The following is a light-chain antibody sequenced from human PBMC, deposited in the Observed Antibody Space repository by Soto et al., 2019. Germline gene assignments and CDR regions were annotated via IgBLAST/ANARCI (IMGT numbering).Light chain of an antibody. CDR3: QSYDSNLSGVL. V-gene: IGLV1-40*01. CDR1: TSNIGAGYD. CDR2: GNI. Sequence: QSVLTQPPSVSGAPGQRVTISCTGTTSNIGAGYDVHWYQQLPGTAPKLLVYGNINRPSGVPDRFSGSQSGTSASLAITGLQAEDEADYYCQSYDSNLSGVLFGGGTQLTVL. J-gene: IGLJ2*01.